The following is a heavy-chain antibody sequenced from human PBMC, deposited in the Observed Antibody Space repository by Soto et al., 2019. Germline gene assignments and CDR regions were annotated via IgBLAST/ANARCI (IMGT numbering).Heavy chain of an antibody. D-gene: IGHD3-10*01. CDR2: INAGNGNT. J-gene: IGHJ6*03. Sequence: QVQLVQSGAEVKKPGASVKVSCKASGYTFTSYAMHWVRQAPGQRLEWMGWINAGNGNTKYSQKFQGRVTITRDTSASTAYMELSSLRSEDTAVYYCARGSGVFCNYYMDVWGKGTTVTVSS. CDR1: GYTFTSYA. CDR3: ARGSGVFCNYYMDV. V-gene: IGHV1-3*01.